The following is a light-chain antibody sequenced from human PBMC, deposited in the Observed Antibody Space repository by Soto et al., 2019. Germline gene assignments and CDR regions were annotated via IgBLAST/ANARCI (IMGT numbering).Light chain of an antibody. CDR2: GAS. Sequence: EIVLTQSPGTLSLSPGERATLSCRASQSFSSSSLSWYQQKPGQAPRLLNYGASSRATGIPDRFSGSGSGTDFTLTINRLEPEDFAVYYCQQYGSSPGTFGQGTKVEIK. J-gene: IGKJ1*01. CDR3: QQYGSSPGT. V-gene: IGKV3-20*01. CDR1: QSFSSSS.